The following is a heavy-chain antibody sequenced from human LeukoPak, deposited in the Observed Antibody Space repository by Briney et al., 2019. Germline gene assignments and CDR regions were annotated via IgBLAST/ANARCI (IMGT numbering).Heavy chain of an antibody. J-gene: IGHJ4*02. CDR1: GGSFSGYY. CDR2: INHSGST. D-gene: IGHD3-9*01. CDR3: ARARYFDWGDY. V-gene: IGHV4-34*01. Sequence: SETLSPTCAVYGGSFSGYYWSWIRQPPGKGLEWIGEINHSGSTNYNPSLKSRVTISVDTSKNQFSLKLSSVTAADTAVYYCARARYFDWGDYWGQGTLVTVSS.